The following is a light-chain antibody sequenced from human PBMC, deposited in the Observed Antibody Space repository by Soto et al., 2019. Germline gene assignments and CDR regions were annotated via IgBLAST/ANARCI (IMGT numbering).Light chain of an antibody. CDR1: QSVLYSSNNKNS. Sequence: DIVMTQSPDSLAVSLGERATINCKSSQSVLYSSNNKNSVAWYQQKPGQPPQLLIYWASTRESGVPDRFSGSESGTEFTLTISSLQSEDFAVYYCQQYNNWPRTFGQGTKVDI. V-gene: IGKV4-1*01. CDR3: QQYNNWPRT. J-gene: IGKJ1*01. CDR2: WAS.